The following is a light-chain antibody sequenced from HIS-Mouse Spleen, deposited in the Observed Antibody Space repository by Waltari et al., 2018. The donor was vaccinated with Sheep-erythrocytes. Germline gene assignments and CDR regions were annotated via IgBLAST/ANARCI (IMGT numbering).Light chain of an antibody. CDR3: CSYAGSSTPWV. CDR1: SSDVGSYNL. CDR2: EGS. Sequence: QSALTQPASVSGSPGQSLTISCTGTSSDVGSYNLVSWYQQHPGKAPQLMIYEGSKRPSGVSNRFSGSKSGNTASLTISGLQAEDEADYYCCSYAGSSTPWVFGGGTKLTVL. V-gene: IGLV2-23*01. J-gene: IGLJ3*02.